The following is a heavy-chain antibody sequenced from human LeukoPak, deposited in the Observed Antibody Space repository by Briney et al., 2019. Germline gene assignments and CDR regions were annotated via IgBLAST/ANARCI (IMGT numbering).Heavy chain of an antibody. J-gene: IGHJ4*02. CDR1: GGTFSSYA. CDR2: IIPIFGTA. Sequence: SVKVSCKASGGTFSSYAISWVRQAPRQGLEWMGGIIPIFGTANYAQKFQGRVTMTRDTSISTAYMELSRLRSDDTAVYYCARRKYYYDSSGYYYYFDYWGQGTLVTVSS. CDR3: ARRKYYYDSSGYYYYFDY. D-gene: IGHD3-22*01. V-gene: IGHV1-69*05.